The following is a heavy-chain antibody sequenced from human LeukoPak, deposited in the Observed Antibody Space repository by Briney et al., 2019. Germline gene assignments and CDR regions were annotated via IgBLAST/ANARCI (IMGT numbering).Heavy chain of an antibody. CDR3: ARRNGGYDFWSGYPDAFDI. D-gene: IGHD3-3*01. CDR1: GGSISSSSYY. J-gene: IGHJ3*02. CDR2: IYYSGST. Sequence: SETLSLTCTVSGGSISSSSYYWGWIRQPPGKGLEWIGSIYYSGSTYYNPSLKSRVTISVDTSKNQFSLKLSSVTAADTAVYYCARRNGGYDFWSGYPDAFDIWGQGTMVTVSS. V-gene: IGHV4-39*01.